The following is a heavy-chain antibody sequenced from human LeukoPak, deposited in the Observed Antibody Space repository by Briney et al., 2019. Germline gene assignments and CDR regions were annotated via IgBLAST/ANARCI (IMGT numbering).Heavy chain of an antibody. Sequence: PSETLSLTCAVYGGSFSGYYWSWIRQPPGKGLEWIGYIYYSGSTNYNPSLKSRVTISVDTSKNQFSLKLSSVTAADTAVYYCARIYYDQYYFDYWGQGTLVTVSS. CDR1: GGSFSGYY. CDR3: ARIYYDQYYFDY. V-gene: IGHV4-59*01. CDR2: IYYSGST. D-gene: IGHD3-22*01. J-gene: IGHJ4*02.